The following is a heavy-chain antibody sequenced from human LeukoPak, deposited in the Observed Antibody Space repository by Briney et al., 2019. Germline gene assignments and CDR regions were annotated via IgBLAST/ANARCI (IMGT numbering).Heavy chain of an antibody. D-gene: IGHD3-16*01. CDR1: GFTFTAYA. Sequence: GRSLRLSCAASGFTFTAYAMAWVRHGPGKGLEWVSFISGHGTSTYYADSVKGRFTISRDKSKNTMFLQMDSLRVEDTAIYYCAKSVGATTLFDSWGQGTLVTVSS. V-gene: IGHV3-23*01. CDR2: ISGHGTST. CDR3: AKSVGATTLFDS. J-gene: IGHJ4*02.